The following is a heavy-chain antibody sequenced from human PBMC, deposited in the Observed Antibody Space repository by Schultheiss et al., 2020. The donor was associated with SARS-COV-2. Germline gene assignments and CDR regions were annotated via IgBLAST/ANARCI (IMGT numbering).Heavy chain of an antibody. CDR3: ARDKRERNYVWGSYRYLSYGMDV. V-gene: IGHV3-21*01. Sequence: GGSLRLSCAASGFTFATYNMHWVRQAPGKGLEFVASIRSSGRDIYYADSMQGRFTVSRDNANNSLYLQMNSLRAEDTAVYYCARDKRERNYVWGSYRYLSYGMDVWGQGTTVTVSS. CDR1: GFTFATYN. D-gene: IGHD3-16*02. J-gene: IGHJ6*02. CDR2: IRSSGRDI.